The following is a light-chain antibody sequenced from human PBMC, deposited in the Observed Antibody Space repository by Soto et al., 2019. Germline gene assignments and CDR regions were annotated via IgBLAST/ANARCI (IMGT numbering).Light chain of an antibody. CDR2: WAS. J-gene: IGKJ1*01. CDR3: QQYYASPPRT. Sequence: DIVMTQSPDSLAVSLGERATINCKSSQSVLCSSNNKNYLAWYQQKPGQPPKLLISWASTREFGVPDRFSGSGSGTDFTLTISSLQAEDVAVYYCQQYYASPPRTFGQGTKVEIK. V-gene: IGKV4-1*01. CDR1: QSVLCSSNNKNY.